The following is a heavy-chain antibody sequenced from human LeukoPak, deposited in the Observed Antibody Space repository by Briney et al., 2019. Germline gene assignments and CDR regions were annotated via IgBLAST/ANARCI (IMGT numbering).Heavy chain of an antibody. D-gene: IGHD4/OR15-4a*01. CDR2: ISGDGAST. Sequence: GGSLRLSCAASGFTFAIHAMTWVRQAPGKGLEWVSGISGDGASTHYAESVKGQFTISRDNSQNTLFLQMNSLRVEDTAIYYCAKGSDGAVRCVHTFDVPGQGAMVTVSS. CDR3: AKGSDGAVRCVHTFDV. V-gene: IGHV3-23*01. J-gene: IGHJ3*01. CDR1: GFTFAIHA.